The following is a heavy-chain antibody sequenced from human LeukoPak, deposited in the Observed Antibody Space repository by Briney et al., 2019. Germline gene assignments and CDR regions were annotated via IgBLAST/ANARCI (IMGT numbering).Heavy chain of an antibody. V-gene: IGHV1-18*04. D-gene: IGHD3-9*01. CDR2: ISAYNGNT. CDR1: GYTFTSYG. Sequence: ASVKVSCKASGYTFTSYGISWVRQAPGQGLEWMGWISAYNGNTNYAQKLQGRVTMTTDTSTSTAYMELRSLRSDDTAVYYCARDYPIFDDILTGYLTFDYWGLGTLVTVSS. J-gene: IGHJ4*02. CDR3: ARDYPIFDDILTGYLTFDY.